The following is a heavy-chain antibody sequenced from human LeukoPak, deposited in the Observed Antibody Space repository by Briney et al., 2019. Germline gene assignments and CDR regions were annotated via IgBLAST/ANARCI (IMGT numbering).Heavy chain of an antibody. Sequence: GGSLRLSCAASGFTFSSYEMNWVRQAPGKGLEWVSYISSSGSTIYHADSVKGRFTISRDNAKNSLYLQTNSLRAEDTAVYYCARGLYSSGSPYMDVWGQGTTVTVSS. CDR1: GFTFSSYE. J-gene: IGHJ6*02. CDR3: ARGLYSSGSPYMDV. CDR2: ISSSGSTI. V-gene: IGHV3-48*03. D-gene: IGHD6-19*01.